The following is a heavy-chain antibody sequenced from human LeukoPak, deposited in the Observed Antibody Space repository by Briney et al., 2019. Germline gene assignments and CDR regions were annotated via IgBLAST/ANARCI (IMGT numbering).Heavy chain of an antibody. D-gene: IGHD1-14*01. CDR2: ICGSGGTT. Sequence: GGSLILSCATSGFTFSTYAMSWVRQAPGSGLECVSAICGSGGTTFYEASVKGRFTISRDNSKNTLYLQMNSLRAEDTAVYYCTTHQRGTPDYWGQGTLVTVSS. V-gene: IGHV3-23*01. CDR3: TTHQRGTPDY. J-gene: IGHJ4*02. CDR1: GFTFSTYA.